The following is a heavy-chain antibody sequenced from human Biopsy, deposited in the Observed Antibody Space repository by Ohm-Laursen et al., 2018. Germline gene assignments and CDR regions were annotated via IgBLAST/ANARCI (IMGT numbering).Heavy chain of an antibody. V-gene: IGHV4-39*01. CDR3: ARDYDTSGYYYVS. CDR2: IFYRGST. CDR1: GGSISNNNYY. J-gene: IGHJ5*02. D-gene: IGHD3-22*01. Sequence: SQTLSLTCTVSGGSISNNNYYWGWIRQPPGKGLEWTGSIFYRGSTHYKPSLKSRVNISVDTSNNQFSLKLNSVTAADTAVYYCARDYDTSGYYYVSWGQGTLVTVSS.